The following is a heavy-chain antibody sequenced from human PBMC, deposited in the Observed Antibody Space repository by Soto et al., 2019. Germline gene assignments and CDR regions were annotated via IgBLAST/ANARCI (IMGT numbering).Heavy chain of an antibody. Sequence: QVQLVQSGAEVKRPGSSLKVSCKASGGTFSSYTVSWLRQIPGQGLEWMGGIFPDFGTTNYAQRFQDSISITVDDCSTTAFMELTTMPSEDTAVYYCARRHSTTRVAVAGPDYFFGLWGRGALGSVSS. CDR1: GGTFSSYT. D-gene: IGHD6-19*01. V-gene: IGHV1-69*01. CDR3: ARRHSTTRVAVAGPDYFFGL. J-gene: IGHJ4*02. CDR2: IFPDFGTT.